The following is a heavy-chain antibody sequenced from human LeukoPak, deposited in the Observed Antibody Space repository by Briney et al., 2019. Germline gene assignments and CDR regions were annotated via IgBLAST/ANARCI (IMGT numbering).Heavy chain of an antibody. CDR3: ARDSADTAMALYYYYMDV. J-gene: IGHJ6*03. Sequence: SSQTLSLTCTVSGGSISSGDYYWRWIRQPPGKGLEWIAYIYYSGSTYYNPSLKSRVTISVDTSKNQFSLKLSSVTAADTAVYYCARDSADTAMALYYYYMDVWGKGTTVTVSS. D-gene: IGHD5-18*01. CDR1: GGSISSGDYY. CDR2: IYYSGST. V-gene: IGHV4-30-4*08.